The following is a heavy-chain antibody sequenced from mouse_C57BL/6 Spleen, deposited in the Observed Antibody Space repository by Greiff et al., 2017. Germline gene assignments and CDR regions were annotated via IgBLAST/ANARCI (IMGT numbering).Heavy chain of an antibody. V-gene: IGHV5-17*01. J-gene: IGHJ4*01. D-gene: IGHD6-1*01. CDR1: GFTFSDYG. CDR2: ISSGSSTS. CDR3: ERERTRSLYAMDY. Sequence: EVQLVESGGGLVKPGGSLKLSCAASGFTFSDYGMPWVRQAPEKGLEWVAYISSGSSTSYYADTVKGRFTISRDNAKNTLFLQMNSLRSEDTAMYYCERERTRSLYAMDYWGQGTSVTVSS.